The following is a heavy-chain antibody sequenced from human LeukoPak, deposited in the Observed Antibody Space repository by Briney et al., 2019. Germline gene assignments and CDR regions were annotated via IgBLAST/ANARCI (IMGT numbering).Heavy chain of an antibody. D-gene: IGHD2-2*01. J-gene: IGHJ4*02. V-gene: IGHV4-59*01. CDR1: GGSISSYY. CDR2: IYYSGST. CDR3: ANAGGVYCSSTSCYVS. Sequence: SGTLSLTCTVSGGSISSYYWSWSRQPPRKEREWIGYIYYSGSTNYNPSLKSRATISLDTSKKQFSLNLSSVTSSATTRYYCANAGGVYCSSTSCYVSWGQGTLVTVSS.